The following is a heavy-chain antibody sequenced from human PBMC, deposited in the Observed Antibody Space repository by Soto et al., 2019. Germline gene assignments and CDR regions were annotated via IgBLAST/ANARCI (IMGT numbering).Heavy chain of an antibody. CDR2: VRSSGDDT. Sequence: DVQLVESGGGLVQPGGSLRLSCAASGFTFGYYNMHWVRQAPGKGLEWVSFVRSSGDDTYYADSVKGRFTISRDNAKDSLYLQMNSLREEDTAVYYCARYGESSSSSDFDFWGQGALVTVSS. CDR3: ARYGESSSSSDFDF. V-gene: IGHV3-48*02. J-gene: IGHJ4*02. CDR1: GFTFGYYN. D-gene: IGHD2-2*01.